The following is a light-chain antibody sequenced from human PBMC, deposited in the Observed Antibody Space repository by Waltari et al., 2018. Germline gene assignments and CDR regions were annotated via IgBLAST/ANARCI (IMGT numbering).Light chain of an antibody. Sequence: SDELTQSPSVSVSLGQTARISCSGDALPRQYSYWYQQRAGQAPVLIIDKDTQRPSGIPERFSCSSSGTTVTLTSIEVQSEDEAVYFCQSSDSGAISAVFGAGTKLTVL. V-gene: IGLV3-25*03. CDR2: KDT. CDR3: QSSDSGAISAV. J-gene: IGLJ2*01. CDR1: ALPRQY.